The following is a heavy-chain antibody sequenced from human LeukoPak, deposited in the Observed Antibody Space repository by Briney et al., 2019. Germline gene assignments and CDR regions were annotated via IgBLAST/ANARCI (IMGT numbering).Heavy chain of an antibody. CDR2: IRSKAHSYAT. J-gene: IGHJ6*02. V-gene: IGHV3-73*01. CDR3: TRLPGMDV. Sequence: GGSLRLSCAASGFTFSSSNMHWVRQAPGKGLEWVGRIRSKAHSYATTYAASVKGRFTISRDDSKNTAYLQMNSLKTEDTAVYYCTRLPGMDVWGQGTTVTVSS. CDR1: GFTFSSSN.